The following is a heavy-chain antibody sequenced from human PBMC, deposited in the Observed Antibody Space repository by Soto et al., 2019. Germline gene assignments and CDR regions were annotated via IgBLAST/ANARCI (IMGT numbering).Heavy chain of an antibody. J-gene: IGHJ3*02. D-gene: IGHD2-8*02. CDR1: GFICSSYD. V-gene: IGHV3-23*01. CDR2: ILVDGRT. Sequence: GGSLRLSCAASGFICSSYDMSWVRQAPGKGLEWVSTILVDGRTFYVDSVKGRFTISRDSSKNTVYLQMNSLTAGDTALYYCAKATATGGGAFDICGQGTMVTV. CDR3: AKATATGGGAFDI.